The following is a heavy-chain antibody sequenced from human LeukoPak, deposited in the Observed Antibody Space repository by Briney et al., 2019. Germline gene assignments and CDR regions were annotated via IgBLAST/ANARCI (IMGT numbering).Heavy chain of an antibody. Sequence: PGGSLRLSCAASGFTVSSNYMSWVRQAPGKGLEWVSVIYSGGSTYYADSVKGRFTISRDNSKNTLYLQMNSLRAEDTAVYYCARDRGIAVAGMWSPTSRYYYGMDVWGRGTTVTVSS. CDR2: IYSGGST. CDR1: GFTVSSNY. D-gene: IGHD6-19*01. CDR3: ARDRGIAVAGMWSPTSRYYYGMDV. J-gene: IGHJ6*02. V-gene: IGHV3-53*01.